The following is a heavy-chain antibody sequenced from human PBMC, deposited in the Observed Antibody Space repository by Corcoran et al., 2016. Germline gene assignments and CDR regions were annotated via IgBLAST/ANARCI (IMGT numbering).Heavy chain of an antibody. CDR2: IYYSGST. Sequence: QEQLQESGAGLVKPSETLSLTCTVAGGSISSRSHSWGWIRQHPGKGLEWMGTIYYSGSTHYNPSLKSRVTISVDTTKNQFSLKLTSVTAADTAVYYCVRAPYYDFWSGSLNWFDPWGQGTLVTVSS. CDR3: VRAPYYDFWSGSLNWFDP. V-gene: IGHV4-39*07. CDR1: GGSISSRSHS. J-gene: IGHJ5*02. D-gene: IGHD3-3*01.